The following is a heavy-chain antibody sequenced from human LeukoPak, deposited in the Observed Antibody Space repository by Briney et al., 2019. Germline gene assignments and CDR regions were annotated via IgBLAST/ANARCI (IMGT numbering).Heavy chain of an antibody. CDR1: GGSFSGYY. D-gene: IGHD6-13*01. CDR2: INHSGST. Sequence: SETLSLTCAVYGGSFSGYYWSWIRQPPGKGLEWIGEINHSGSTNYNPSLKSRVTISVDTSKNQFSLKLSSVTAADTAVYYCARSRRPRQQLVPDTDLDYWGQGTLVTVSS. V-gene: IGHV4-34*01. J-gene: IGHJ4*02. CDR3: ARSRRPRQQLVPDTDLDY.